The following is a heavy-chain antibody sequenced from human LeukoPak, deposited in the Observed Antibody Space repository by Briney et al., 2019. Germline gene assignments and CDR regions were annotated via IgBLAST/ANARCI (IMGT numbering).Heavy chain of an antibody. CDR3: ARSRDQGGRLYFDY. Sequence: SETLSFTCTVSGGSISSYYWSWIRQPAGKGLEWIGRIYTSGSTNYNPSLKSRVTMSVDTSKNQFSLKLSSVTAADTAVYYCARSRDQGGRLYFDYWGQGTLVTVSS. V-gene: IGHV4-4*07. J-gene: IGHJ4*02. CDR1: GGSISSYY. CDR2: IYTSGST. D-gene: IGHD1-26*01.